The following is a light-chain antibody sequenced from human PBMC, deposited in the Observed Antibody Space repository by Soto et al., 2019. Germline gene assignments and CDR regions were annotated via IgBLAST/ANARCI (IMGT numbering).Light chain of an antibody. CDR3: QEYNSAPWT. V-gene: IGKV1-27*01. CDR1: QGISNF. Sequence: DIQMTQSPSSLSAAVGDRVTITCRASQGISNFLAWYQQKPGKVPKLLIYAASTLQSGVPSRFSGSGSGTDFTLTITSLQPEDVATYYCQEYNSAPWTFGQGTKVEIK. J-gene: IGKJ1*01. CDR2: AAS.